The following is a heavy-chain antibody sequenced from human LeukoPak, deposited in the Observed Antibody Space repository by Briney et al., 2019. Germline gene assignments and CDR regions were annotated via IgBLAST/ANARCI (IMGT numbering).Heavy chain of an antibody. CDR2: IIPIFGTA. D-gene: IGHD2-21*02. J-gene: IGHJ6*02. CDR3: ARERGSPAYCGGDCYSRKYYYGMDV. V-gene: IGHV1-69*13. CDR1: GGTFSSYA. Sequence: SVKVSCKASGGTFSSYAISWVRQAPGQGLEWMGGIIPIFGTANYAQKFQGRVTITADESTSTAYMELSSLRSEDTTVYYCARERGSPAYCGGDCYSRKYYYGMDVWGQGTTVTVSS.